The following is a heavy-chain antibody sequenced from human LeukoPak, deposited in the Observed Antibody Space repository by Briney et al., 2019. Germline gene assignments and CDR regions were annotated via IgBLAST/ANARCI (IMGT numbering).Heavy chain of an antibody. D-gene: IGHD4-17*01. V-gene: IGHV4-38-2*02. CDR1: GYSISSVYY. CDR3: AKQGDYGTILSYMDV. Sequence: SETLSLTCTVSGYSISSVYYWGWIRQPPGKGLEWIGSIYHSGSTHYNPSLKSRVTISIDTSKNQFSLTLSSVTAADTAVYYCAKQGDYGTILSYMDVWGKGTTVTASS. CDR2: IYHSGST. J-gene: IGHJ6*03.